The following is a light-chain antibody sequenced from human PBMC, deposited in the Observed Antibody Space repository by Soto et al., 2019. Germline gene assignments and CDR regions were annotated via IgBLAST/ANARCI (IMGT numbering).Light chain of an antibody. CDR1: QDISNY. J-gene: IGKJ1*01. CDR2: DAS. V-gene: IGKV1-33*01. CDR3: QQYDNLPRGT. Sequence: DIQMTQSPSSLSASVGDRVTITCQASQDISNYLNWYQQKPGKAPKLLIYDASNLETGVPSRFSGSASGTDFTFTIRSLQPEDIATYYCQQYDNLPRGTFGQGTKVHIK.